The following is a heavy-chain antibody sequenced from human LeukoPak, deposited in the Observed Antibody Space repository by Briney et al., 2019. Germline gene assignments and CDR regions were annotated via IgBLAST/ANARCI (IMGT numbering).Heavy chain of an antibody. CDR2: IKQDGSEK. CDR1: GFTFSSYW. D-gene: IGHD3-10*01. J-gene: IGHJ4*02. CDR3: ARELLSYYYGSGSHDY. V-gene: IGHV3-7*01. Sequence: GGSLRLSCAASGFTFSSYWMSWVRQAPGKGLEWVANIKQDGSEKYYVDSVKGRFTISRDNAKNSLYLQMNSLRAEDTAVYYCARELLSYYYGSGSHDYWGQGTLATVSS.